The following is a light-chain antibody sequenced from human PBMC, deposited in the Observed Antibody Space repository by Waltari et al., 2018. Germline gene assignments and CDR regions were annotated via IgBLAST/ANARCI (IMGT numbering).Light chain of an antibody. CDR3: SSFTSSNTWV. V-gene: IGLV2-18*02. CDR1: RSAVGSYTR. Sequence: QSALTQPPSVSGSPGQSVPISGTGTRSAVGSYTRAPWHRQPPGAAPKVLIYEASNRPSGVPVRFSGSKSGNVASLTISGLQAEDEADYYCSSFTSSNTWVFGGGTKLTVL. CDR2: EAS. J-gene: IGLJ3*02.